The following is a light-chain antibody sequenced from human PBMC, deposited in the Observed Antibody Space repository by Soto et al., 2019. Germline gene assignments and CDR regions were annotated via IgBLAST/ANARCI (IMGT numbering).Light chain of an antibody. V-gene: IGKV3-11*01. J-gene: IGKJ5*01. CDR3: QHRMSWPLT. Sequence: EIVLTQSPATLSWSRGEGATISCGASQSLSSYLVWYQQNPGQTPRLLIYDASNRATGIPARFSGSGSETDFTLTISSLEPEDFAAYYCQHRMSWPLTFGQGTRLEIK. CDR1: QSLSSY. CDR2: DAS.